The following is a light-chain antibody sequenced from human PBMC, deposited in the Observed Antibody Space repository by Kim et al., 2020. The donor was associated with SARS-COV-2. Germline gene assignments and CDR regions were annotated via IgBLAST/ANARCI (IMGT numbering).Light chain of an antibody. J-gene: IGKJ1*01. CDR3: QHYGSSVWT. CDR1: QGVNTKY. CDR2: GTS. Sequence: VLTQSPATLSLAPGERATLSCRANQGVNTKYVAWYQLRPDQAPRLLIYGTSTRATGIPDRFSGSGSGTDFTLTISGLEPEDFALYYFQHYGSSVWTFGQGTKVDIK. V-gene: IGKV3-20*01.